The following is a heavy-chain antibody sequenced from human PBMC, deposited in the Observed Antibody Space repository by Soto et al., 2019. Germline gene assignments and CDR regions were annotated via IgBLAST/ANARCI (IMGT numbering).Heavy chain of an antibody. Sequence: EVQLLESGGGLVQPGGSLRLSCAASGFTFSSYAMSWVRQAPGKGLECVSSISGSGGSTYYADSVKGRFTISRDNSKNTLYLQMNRLRAEDTAVYYCAKDQRGYSSTARIDYWGQGTLVTVSS. V-gene: IGHV3-23*01. J-gene: IGHJ4*02. CDR1: GFTFSSYA. CDR2: ISGSGGST. D-gene: IGHD6-13*01. CDR3: AKDQRGYSSTARIDY.